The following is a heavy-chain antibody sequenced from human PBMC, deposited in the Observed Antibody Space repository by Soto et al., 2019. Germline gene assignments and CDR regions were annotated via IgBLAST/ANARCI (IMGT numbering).Heavy chain of an antibody. V-gene: IGHV1-18*01. CDR3: ARDLPPVDY. J-gene: IGHJ4*02. Sequence: QIQLVQSGAEVKKPGASVKVSCKASGYTFSSYHITWVRQAPGQGLEWMGWISAYNGNTNYAQNLQVRVTITTDPSTSTAYMELRSLSSDDTAVYFCARDLPPVDYWGQGTLVTVSS. CDR2: ISAYNGNT. CDR1: GYTFSSYH.